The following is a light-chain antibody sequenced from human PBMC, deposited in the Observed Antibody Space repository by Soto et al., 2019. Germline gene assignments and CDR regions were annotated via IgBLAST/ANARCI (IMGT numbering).Light chain of an antibody. CDR3: QQYNNWPFIT. CDR2: GAA. CDR1: QSVSSSH. Sequence: EIVLTQSPGTLSLSPGERATLSCRASQSVSSSHLAWYQQNPGEAPRLLIYGAASRAAGIPARFSGSGSGTEFTLTISSLQSEDFAVYYCQQYNNWPFITFGQGTRLEIK. V-gene: IGKV3-15*01. J-gene: IGKJ5*01.